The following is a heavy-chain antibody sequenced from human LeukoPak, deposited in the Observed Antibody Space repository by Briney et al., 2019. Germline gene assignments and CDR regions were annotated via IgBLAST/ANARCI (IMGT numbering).Heavy chain of an antibody. CDR2: IIPIFGTA. CDR1: GGTFSSYA. Sequence: ASVKVSCKASGGTFSSYAISWVRQAPGQGLEWMGGIIPIFGTANYAQKFQGRVTITADESTSTAYMELSSLRSEDTAVHYCARSVRGVNDYWGQGTLVTVSS. V-gene: IGHV1-69*01. D-gene: IGHD3-10*02. J-gene: IGHJ4*02. CDR3: ARSVRGVNDY.